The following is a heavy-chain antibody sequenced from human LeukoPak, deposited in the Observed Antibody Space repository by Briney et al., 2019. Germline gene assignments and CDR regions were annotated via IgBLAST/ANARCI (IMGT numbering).Heavy chain of an antibody. V-gene: IGHV4-61*02. J-gene: IGHJ4*02. D-gene: IGHD1-20*01. CDR3: ARGNWNYFDY. CDR2: IYSSGST. Sequence: SQTLYLTCTVSGDSISSGDYYWTWIRQPAGKGLEWIGRIYSSGSTNYNPSLKSRLTISLDTSKNQFSLKLSSVTAADTAVYYCARGNWNYFDYWGQGTLVPVSS. CDR1: GDSISSGDYY.